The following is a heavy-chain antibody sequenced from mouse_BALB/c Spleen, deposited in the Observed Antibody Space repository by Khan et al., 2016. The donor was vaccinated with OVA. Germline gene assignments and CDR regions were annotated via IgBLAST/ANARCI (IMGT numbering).Heavy chain of an antibody. CDR1: GYSFTSYY. D-gene: IGHD2-2*01. V-gene: IGHV1S135*01. Sequence: EVELVESGPELMKPGASVKISCKASGYSFTSYYIHWMMQSHGKSLEWIGYIDPFSGGTTYNQKFKGQATLTVDKSSSTAYILLSNLTSEDAAVYYCARHGCVAWFTYWGQGTLVTVSA. CDR2: IDPFSGGT. CDR3: ARHGCVAWFTY. J-gene: IGHJ3*01.